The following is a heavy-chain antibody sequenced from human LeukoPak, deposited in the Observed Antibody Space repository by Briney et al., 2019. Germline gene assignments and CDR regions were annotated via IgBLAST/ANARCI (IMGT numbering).Heavy chain of an antibody. Sequence: ASVKVSCEASGYTLTKYGISWVRQAPGQGPEWMGWISGYNGNTNYAQKFQGRVTMTTDTSTCTAYMELRGLKSDDTAVYYCGRDYYYGTSAPYNFGIDVWGQGTTVTVSS. D-gene: IGHD3-10*01. CDR3: GRDYYYGTSAPYNFGIDV. CDR1: GYTLTKYG. J-gene: IGHJ6*02. V-gene: IGHV1-18*04. CDR2: ISGYNGNT.